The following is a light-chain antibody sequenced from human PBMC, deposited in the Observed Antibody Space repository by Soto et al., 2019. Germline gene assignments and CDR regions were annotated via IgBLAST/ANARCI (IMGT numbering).Light chain of an antibody. J-gene: IGKJ1*01. CDR1: QSISSW. V-gene: IGKV1-5*03. CDR2: KAS. CDR3: QQYNSYWT. Sequence: DIPMTQSPSTLSASVGDRVTITCRASQSISSWLAWYKQKPGKAPKLLIYKASSVESGVPSRFSGSGSGTEFTVTNSSLQPDDFASEYCQQYNSYWTFGQGTKVEIK.